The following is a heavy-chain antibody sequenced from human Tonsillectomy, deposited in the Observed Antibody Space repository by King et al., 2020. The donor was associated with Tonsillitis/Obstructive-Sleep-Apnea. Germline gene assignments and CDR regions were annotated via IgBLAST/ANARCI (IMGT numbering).Heavy chain of an antibody. D-gene: IGHD6-13*01. J-gene: IGHJ5*02. CDR3: AKQTPGIAAAGTRWFDP. V-gene: IGHV3-23*04. Sequence: VQLVESGGGLVQPGGSLRLSCAASGFTFSSYAMSWVRQAPGKGLEWVSAISGSGGSTYYADSVKGRFTISRDNSKNTLYLQMNILRAEDTAVYYCAKQTPGIAAAGTRWFDPWGQGTLVTVSS. CDR2: ISGSGGST. CDR1: GFTFSSYA.